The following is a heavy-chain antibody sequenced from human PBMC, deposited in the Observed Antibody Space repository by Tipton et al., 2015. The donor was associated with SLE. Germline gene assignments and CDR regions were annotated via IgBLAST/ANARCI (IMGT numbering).Heavy chain of an antibody. V-gene: IGHV3-53*01. CDR3: ARGASGSYGGY. CDR2: IYDTGST. J-gene: IGHJ4*02. Sequence: QLVQSGGGLVHPGGSLTISCEASGLTVSSNYMSWVRQAPGKGLEWVSLIYDTGSTFYADSVKGRFTISRDNSKNTLYLQMNSLRAEDTAVYYCARGASGSYGGYWGQGTLVTVSS. D-gene: IGHD1-26*01. CDR1: GLTVSSNY.